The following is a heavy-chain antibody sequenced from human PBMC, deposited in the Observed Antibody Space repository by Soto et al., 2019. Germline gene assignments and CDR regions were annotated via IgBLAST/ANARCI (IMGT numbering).Heavy chain of an antibody. V-gene: IGHV1-46*01. J-gene: IGHJ4*02. CDR3: ARDMGYCSSSSCYNPLFDY. D-gene: IGHD2-2*02. CDR2: INPSGGST. CDR1: GYTFTSYY. Sequence: ASVKVSCKASGYTFTSYYMHWVRQAPGQGLEWMGIINPSGGSTSYAQKFQGRVTMTTDTSTSTAYMELSSLRSEDTAVYYCARDMGYCSSSSCYNPLFDYWGQGTLVTVSS.